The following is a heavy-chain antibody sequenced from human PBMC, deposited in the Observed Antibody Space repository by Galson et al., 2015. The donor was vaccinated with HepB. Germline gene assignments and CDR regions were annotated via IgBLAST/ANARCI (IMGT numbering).Heavy chain of an antibody. J-gene: IGHJ4*02. CDR3: ARGSGDSSGYYQDY. D-gene: IGHD3-22*01. V-gene: IGHV3-74*01. Sequence: SLRLSCAASGFTFSSYWMHWVRQAPGKGLVWVSRISSDGRGASYADSVRGRSTMSRDNAKNTLNLQMNSLRAEDTSVYYCARGSGDSSGYYQDYWGQGTLVTVSS. CDR1: GFTFSSYW. CDR2: ISSDGRGA.